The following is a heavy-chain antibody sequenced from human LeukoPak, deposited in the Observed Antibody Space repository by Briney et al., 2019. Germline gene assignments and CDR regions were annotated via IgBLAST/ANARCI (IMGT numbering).Heavy chain of an antibody. J-gene: IGHJ3*02. CDR3: ARDPGDSSGYYYAFDI. Sequence: PSETLSLTCTVSGGSISSGDYYWSWIRQPPGKGLEWIGYIYYSGSTYYNPSLKSRVTISVDTSKNQFSLKLSSVTAADTAVYYCARDPGDSSGYYYAFDIWGQGTMVTVSS. V-gene: IGHV4-30-4*01. D-gene: IGHD3-22*01. CDR2: IYYSGST. CDR1: GGSISSGDYY.